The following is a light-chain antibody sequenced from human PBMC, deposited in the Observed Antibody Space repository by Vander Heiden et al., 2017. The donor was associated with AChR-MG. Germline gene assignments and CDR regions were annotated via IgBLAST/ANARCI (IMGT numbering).Light chain of an antibody. J-gene: IGKJ1*01. CDR3: VQGLHSWT. Sequence: DIMMSQTPITLSIAPVPPASISCKSRQSLPRGDGKTYLDWYVQRPGQSPQLLIHEVSRRVSGVPDRFSGSGSGTDFTLKISRVETEDVGIYYCVQGLHSWTFGQGT. CDR2: EVS. V-gene: IGKV2-29*03. CDR1: QSLPRGDGKTY.